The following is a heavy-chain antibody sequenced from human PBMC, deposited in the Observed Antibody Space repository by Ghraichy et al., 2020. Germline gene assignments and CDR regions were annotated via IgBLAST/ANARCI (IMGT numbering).Heavy chain of an antibody. J-gene: IGHJ4*02. CDR2: IYSGGST. D-gene: IGHD1-26*01. CDR3: ARSARYVGATLFRRYSQLDY. Sequence: GGSLRLSCAASGFTVSSNYMSWVRQAPGKGLEWVSVIYSGGSTYYADSVKGRFTISRDNSKNTLYLQMNSLRAEDTAVYYCARSARYVGATLFRRYSQLDYWGQGTLVTVSS. V-gene: IGHV3-53*01. CDR1: GFTVSSNY.